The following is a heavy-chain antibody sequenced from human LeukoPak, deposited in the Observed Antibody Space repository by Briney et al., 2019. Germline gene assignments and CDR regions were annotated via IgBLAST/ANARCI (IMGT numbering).Heavy chain of an antibody. CDR2: IYYSGST. V-gene: IGHV4-31*03. J-gene: IGHJ4*02. CDR1: GGSISSGDYY. Sequence: PSETLSLTCTVSGGSISSGDYYWTWIRQHPGKGLEWIGYIYYSGSTHYNPSLKSRLTVSVDTSKNQFSLKLSSVTAADTAVYYCARGYYYDSSGFDYWGQGTLVTVSS. CDR3: ARGYYYDSSGFDY. D-gene: IGHD3-22*01.